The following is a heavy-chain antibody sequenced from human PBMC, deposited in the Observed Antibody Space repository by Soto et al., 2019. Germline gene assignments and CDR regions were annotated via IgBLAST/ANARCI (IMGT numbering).Heavy chain of an antibody. CDR3: ARDVGLYGSGTNFDY. CDR1: GYTFTGYY. J-gene: IGHJ4*02. D-gene: IGHD3-10*01. V-gene: IGHV1-2*04. CDR2: INPNSGGT. Sequence: ASVKVSCKASGYTFTGYYMHWVRQAPGQGLEWMGWINPNSGGTNYAQKFQGWVTMTRDTSISTAYMELSRLRSDDTAVYYCARDVGLYGSGTNFDYWGQGTLVTVSS.